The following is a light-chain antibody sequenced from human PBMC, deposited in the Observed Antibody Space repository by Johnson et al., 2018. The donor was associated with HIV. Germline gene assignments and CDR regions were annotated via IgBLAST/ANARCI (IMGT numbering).Light chain of an antibody. V-gene: IGLV1-51*01. CDR2: DNN. CDR3: GTWDSSLSAGF. Sequence: QSALTQPPSVSAAPGQKVTISCSGSSSNIGNNYVSWYQQMPGTAPKLLIYDNNKRPSGIPDRFSGSKSGTSATLGITGLQTGDEADYYCGTWDSSLSAGFFGTGTKVPVL. J-gene: IGLJ1*01. CDR1: SSNIGNNY.